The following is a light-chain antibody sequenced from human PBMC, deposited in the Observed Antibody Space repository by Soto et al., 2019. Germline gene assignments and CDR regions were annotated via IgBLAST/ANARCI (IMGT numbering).Light chain of an antibody. CDR1: SSDVGSYDL. CDR3: CSFAGSSTYV. J-gene: IGLJ1*01. V-gene: IGLV2-23*02. CDR2: EVS. Sequence: QSALTQPASVSGSPGQSITISCTGTSSDVGSYDLASWYQHHPGKAPKLMIYEVSKRPSGVSNRFSGSKSDNTASLTISGLQAEDEADYYCCSFAGSSTYVFGTGTKVTVL.